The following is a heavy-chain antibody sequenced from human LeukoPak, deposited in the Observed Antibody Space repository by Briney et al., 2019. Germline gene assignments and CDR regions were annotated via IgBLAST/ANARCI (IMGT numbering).Heavy chain of an antibody. Sequence: VGSLRLSCATSGFIFSSYAMHWVRQAPGKGLEYVSAISSNGGNTNYANFVKGRFTISRDNSKNTLYLQMGSLRAEDTAVYYCARRVGHYGSGNYFYYMDVWGKGTTVTVSS. V-gene: IGHV3-64*01. D-gene: IGHD3-10*01. CDR1: GFIFSSYA. CDR2: ISSNGGNT. J-gene: IGHJ6*03. CDR3: ARRVGHYGSGNYFYYMDV.